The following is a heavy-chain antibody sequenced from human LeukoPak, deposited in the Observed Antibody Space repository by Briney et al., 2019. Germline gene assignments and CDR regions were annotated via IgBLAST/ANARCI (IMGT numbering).Heavy chain of an antibody. CDR1: GGSFSGYY. V-gene: IGHV4-34*01. Sequence: ASETLSLTCAVYGGSFSGYYWSWIRQPPGKGLEWIGEINHSGSTNYNPSLKSRVTISVDTSKNQFSLKLSSVTAADTAVYYCARASSPNNWFDPWGQRTLVTVSS. CDR2: INHSGST. CDR3: ARASSPNNWFDP. J-gene: IGHJ5*02.